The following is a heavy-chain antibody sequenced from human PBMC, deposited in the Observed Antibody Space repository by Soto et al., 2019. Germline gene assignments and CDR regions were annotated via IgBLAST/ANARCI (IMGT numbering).Heavy chain of an antibody. D-gene: IGHD2-21*01. CDR1: GGTFSSYA. CDR3: ARALSDGYTSRADY. V-gene: IGHV1-69*12. J-gene: IGHJ4*02. CDR2: IIPIFGTA. Sequence: QVQLVQSGAEVKKPGSSVKVSCKASGGTFSSYAISWVRQAPGQGLEWMGGIIPIFGTANYAQKFQGRGTITADESTTTGYMELTSLRSADTGVYYCARALSDGYTSRADYWGQGALVTVS.